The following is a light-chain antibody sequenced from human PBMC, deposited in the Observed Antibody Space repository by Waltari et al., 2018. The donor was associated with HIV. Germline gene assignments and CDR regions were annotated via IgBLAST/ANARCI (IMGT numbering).Light chain of an antibody. CDR3: QQYYSYPLT. Sequence: AIRMTQSPSSFSASTGDRVTITCRASQNITSYLAWYQQKPGKAPNLLIYAASTLQSGVPSRCSGSGSGTDFTLTVSCLQSEDFATYYCQQYYSYPLTFGGGTKVEIK. CDR1: QNITSY. CDR2: AAS. V-gene: IGKV1-8*01. J-gene: IGKJ4*01.